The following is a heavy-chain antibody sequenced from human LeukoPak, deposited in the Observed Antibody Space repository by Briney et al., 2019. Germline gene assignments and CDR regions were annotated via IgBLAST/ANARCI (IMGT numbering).Heavy chain of an antibody. CDR1: GFTFSSYS. D-gene: IGHD3-10*01. Sequence: GGSLRLSCAASGFTFSSYSMNWVRQAPGKGLEWVSSISSSSSYIYYADSVKGRFTISRDNAKNSLYLQMNSLRAEDTAVYYCAREGVWFGELSPFDYWGQGTLVTVSS. CDR3: AREGVWFGELSPFDY. V-gene: IGHV3-21*01. J-gene: IGHJ4*02. CDR2: ISSSSSYI.